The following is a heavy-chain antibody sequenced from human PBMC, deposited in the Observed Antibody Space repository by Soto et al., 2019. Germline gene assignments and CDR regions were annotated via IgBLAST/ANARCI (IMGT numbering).Heavy chain of an antibody. CDR3: AKGGAIVAAGTRVYLYNAMDV. CDR2: VNPNNGVT. J-gene: IGHJ6*02. CDR1: GYGNSVYY. Sequence: APLNGSCKTAGYGNSVYYSSWVRRATGQGLECMGRVNPNNGVTKDAQKFQGRVTMNRDTSIGTAYMELRGLTSDDTAEYYCAKGGAIVAAGTRVYLYNAMDVCGQGTTVTVSS. D-gene: IGHD1-26*01. V-gene: IGHV1-2*06.